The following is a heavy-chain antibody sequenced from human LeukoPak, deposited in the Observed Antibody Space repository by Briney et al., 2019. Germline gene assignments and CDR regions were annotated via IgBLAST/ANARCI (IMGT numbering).Heavy chain of an antibody. Sequence: SETLSLTCAVYGGSFSGYYWSWIRQPPGKGLEWIGEINHSGSTNYTPSLKSRVTMSVDTSKNQFSLRLSSVTAADTAVYYCARKVHGYNSGSYVYWGQGTLVTVSS. D-gene: IGHD5-18*01. V-gene: IGHV4-34*01. J-gene: IGHJ4*02. CDR2: INHSGST. CDR1: GGSFSGYY. CDR3: ARKVHGYNSGSYVY.